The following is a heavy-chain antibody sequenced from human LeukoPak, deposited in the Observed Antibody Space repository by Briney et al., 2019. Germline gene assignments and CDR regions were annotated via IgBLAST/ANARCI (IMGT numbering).Heavy chain of an antibody. CDR2: IYDSGST. V-gene: IGHV4-59*01. Sequence: SETLSLTCTVSGGSINSYYWSWIRQPPGKGLEWIGYIYDSGSTNYNPSLKSRVTKSVDTSKNQFSLKLTSVTAADTAVYYCASSYSSSWFRFDYWGQGTLVTVSS. J-gene: IGHJ4*02. D-gene: IGHD6-13*01. CDR3: ASSYSSSWFRFDY. CDR1: GGSINSYY.